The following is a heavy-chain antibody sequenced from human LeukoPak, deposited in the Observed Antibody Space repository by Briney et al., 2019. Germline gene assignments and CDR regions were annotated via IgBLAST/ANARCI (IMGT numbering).Heavy chain of an antibody. V-gene: IGHV3-23*01. D-gene: IGHD3-10*01. CDR2: ISGSGGST. CDR3: AKDRSYYGSGSPLDY. Sequence: GGSLRLSCTASGFAFDEHGMSWVRHVPGKGLEWVSAISGSGGSTYYADSVKGRFTISRDNSKNTLYLQMNSLRAEDTAVYYCAKDRSYYGSGSPLDYWGQGTLVTVSS. J-gene: IGHJ4*02. CDR1: GFAFDEHG.